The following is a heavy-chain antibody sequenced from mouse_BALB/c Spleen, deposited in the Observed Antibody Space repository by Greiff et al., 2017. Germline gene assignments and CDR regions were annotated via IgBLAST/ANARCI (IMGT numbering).Heavy chain of an antibody. D-gene: IGHD1-1*02. J-gene: IGHJ1*01. CDR3: ARKGGNPWYFDV. V-gene: IGHV14-1*02. CDR2: IDPENGNT. Sequence: DVKLQESGAELVRPGALVKLSCKASGFNIKDYYMHWVKQRPEQGLEWIGWIDPENGNTIYDPKFQGKASITADTSSNTAYLQLSSLTSEDTAVYYCARKGGNPWYFDVWGAGTTVTVSS. CDR1: GFNIKDYY.